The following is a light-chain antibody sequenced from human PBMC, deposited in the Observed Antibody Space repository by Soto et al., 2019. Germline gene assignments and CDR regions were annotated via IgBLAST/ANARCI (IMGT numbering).Light chain of an antibody. V-gene: IGKV3-15*01. CDR1: QSVSIH. CDR2: DTS. Sequence: ETVMTQSPGTPSVSLGERATLSCRASQSVSIHLAWYQQKPGQAPRLLIYDTSTRATGIPARFSGSGSGTEFTLTISSLQSEDFAVYYCQQYSNWPPITFGQGTRLEIK. J-gene: IGKJ5*01. CDR3: QQYSNWPPIT.